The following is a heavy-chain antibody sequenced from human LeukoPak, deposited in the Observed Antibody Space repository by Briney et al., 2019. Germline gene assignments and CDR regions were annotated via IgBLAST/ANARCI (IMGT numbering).Heavy chain of an antibody. D-gene: IGHD5-18*01. CDR1: GFTFSDYA. V-gene: IGHV3-33*03. J-gene: IGHJ4*02. Sequence: PGRSLRLSCAASGFTFSDYAMHWVRQAPGKGLEWVAVIWFDGSETCYADSVMGRFTISRDKSKNTLFLQMNSLRADDTAVYYCAKDNMDTSSCLDYWGQGTLVTVSS. CDR3: AKDNMDTSSCLDY. CDR2: IWFDGSET.